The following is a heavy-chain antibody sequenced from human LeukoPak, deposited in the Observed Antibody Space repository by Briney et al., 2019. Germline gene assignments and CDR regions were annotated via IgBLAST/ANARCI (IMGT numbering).Heavy chain of an antibody. D-gene: IGHD2-2*01. V-gene: IGHV3-9*01. Sequence: PGGSLRLSCAASGFTFDDYAMHWVRQAPGKGLEWVSGISWNSGSIGYADSVKGRFTISRDNAKNSLYLQMNSLRAEDTAVYYCARIYCSSTSCPGAFDIWGQGTMVTVSS. J-gene: IGHJ3*02. CDR1: GFTFDDYA. CDR2: ISWNSGSI. CDR3: ARIYCSSTSCPGAFDI.